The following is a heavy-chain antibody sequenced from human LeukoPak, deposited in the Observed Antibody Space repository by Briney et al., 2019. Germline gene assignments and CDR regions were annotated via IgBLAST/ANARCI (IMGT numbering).Heavy chain of an antibody. J-gene: IGHJ4*02. D-gene: IGHD6-19*01. CDR2: IIPIFGTA. CDR3: ARVRGAVAGTRDYYFDY. CDR1: GGTFSSYA. V-gene: IGHV1-69*13. Sequence: ASVKVSCKASGGTFSSYAISWVRQAPGQGLEWMGGIIPIFGTANYAQKFQGRVTITADGSTSTAYMELSSLRSEDTAVYYCARVRGAVAGTRDYYFDYWGQGTLVTVSS.